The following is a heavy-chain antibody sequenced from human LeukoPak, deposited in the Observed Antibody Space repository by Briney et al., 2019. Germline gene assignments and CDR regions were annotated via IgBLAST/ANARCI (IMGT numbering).Heavy chain of an antibody. CDR1: GYSFTSYW. D-gene: IGHD3-22*01. J-gene: IGHJ1*01. V-gene: IGHV5-51*01. CDR3: AGWAYDSPEHFQH. Sequence: GESLKISCKGSGYSFTSYWIGWVRQMPGKGLEWMGIIYPGDSDTRYSPSFQGQVTISADKSTSTAYLQWSSLKASDTAMYYCAGWAYDSPEHFQHWGQGTLVTVSS. CDR2: IYPGDSDT.